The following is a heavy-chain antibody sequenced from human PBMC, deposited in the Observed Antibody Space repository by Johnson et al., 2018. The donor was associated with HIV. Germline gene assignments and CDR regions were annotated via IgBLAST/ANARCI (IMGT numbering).Heavy chain of an antibody. V-gene: IGHV3-48*03. CDR2: ISSSGNTI. J-gene: IGHJ3*01. CDR1: RFTVSCNE. Sequence: VQLVESRGVLVQPGGSLRLSCAASRFTVSCNEMTWIRQAPGKGLEWVSYISSSGNTIYSADSVKGRFPIFRDNAKTSLYLQMNSLRAEDTAVYYCAREVWLTMSLWGQGTMVTVSS. CDR3: AREVWLTMSL. D-gene: IGHD3-10*02.